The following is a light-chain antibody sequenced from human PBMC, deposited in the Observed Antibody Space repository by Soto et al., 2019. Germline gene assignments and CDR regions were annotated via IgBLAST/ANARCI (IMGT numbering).Light chain of an antibody. J-gene: IGKJ4*01. CDR2: KAS. V-gene: IGKV1-5*03. CDR1: QSISTW. Sequence: DIQMTQSPSTLSASVGDRVTITCRASQSISTWWAWYQQKPGKAPKPLIYKASNLEDGVPSRFSGSGSGTEFTITISSLQPDDCATYYCQQYNTYPLTFGGGTTVEIK. CDR3: QQYNTYPLT.